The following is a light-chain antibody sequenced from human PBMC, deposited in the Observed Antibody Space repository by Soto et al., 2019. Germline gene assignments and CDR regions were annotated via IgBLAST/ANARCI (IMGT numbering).Light chain of an antibody. J-gene: IGKJ1*01. Sequence: DIQMTQSPSAMSASVGDRVTITCRASQDISNSLAWLQQRPGKVPKRLIYPAPSLQSGVPSRFSGSRSGTEFTLTISSLQPEDFATYYCLQHKTFPWTFDQGTKVEIK. CDR1: QDISNS. CDR2: PAP. V-gene: IGKV1-17*03. CDR3: LQHKTFPWT.